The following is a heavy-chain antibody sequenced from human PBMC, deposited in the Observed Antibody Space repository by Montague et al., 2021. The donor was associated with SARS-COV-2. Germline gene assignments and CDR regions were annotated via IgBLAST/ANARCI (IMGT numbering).Heavy chain of an antibody. V-gene: IGHV6-1*01. CDR1: GDSVASRTGT. CDR3: ARQDTSGWLTFDY. Sequence: CAISGDSVASRTGTWDGLRQSPSRGLEWLGRTYFRSSFYNDYALSVKSRLNIQPDSAKNQFSLQLTSVTPEDTAIYYCARQDTSGWLTFDYWGQGILVTVYS. CDR2: TYFRSSFYN. D-gene: IGHD6-19*01. J-gene: IGHJ4*02.